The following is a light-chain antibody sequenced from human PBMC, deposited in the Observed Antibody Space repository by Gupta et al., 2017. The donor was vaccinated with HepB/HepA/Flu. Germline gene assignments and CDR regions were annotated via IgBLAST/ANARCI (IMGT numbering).Light chain of an antibody. CDR2: DAS. V-gene: IGKV3-15*01. Sequence: EILMPSPPATLLFPPGERAVRSCRASQRISSNLVWYQQKPGQAPRLLIYDASSRASGIPARFSGSGSGTEFTLTISSLQSEDFAVFYCQQYNDWPRTFGQGTKVEVK. CDR3: QQYNDWPRT. J-gene: IGKJ1*01. CDR1: QRISSN.